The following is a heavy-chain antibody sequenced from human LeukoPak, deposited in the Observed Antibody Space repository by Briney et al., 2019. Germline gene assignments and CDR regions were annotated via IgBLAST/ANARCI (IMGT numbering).Heavy chain of an antibody. CDR2: IYPDDSDT. Sequence: PGESLKISCKGPGFSFTSYWIGWVRQMAGKGPEWMGHIYPDDSDTRYSPSFQGLVTISADKSISTAYLQWSSLKASDTAMYYCARLYYDASDYPDYWGQGTLVTVSS. D-gene: IGHD3-22*01. V-gene: IGHV5-51*01. CDR3: ARLYYDASDYPDY. CDR1: GFSFTSYW. J-gene: IGHJ4*02.